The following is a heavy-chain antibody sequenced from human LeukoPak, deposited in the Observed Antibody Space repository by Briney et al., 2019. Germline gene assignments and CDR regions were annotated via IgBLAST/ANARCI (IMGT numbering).Heavy chain of an antibody. V-gene: IGHV4-34*01. J-gene: IGHJ5*02. CDR3: ARGRPPTYSGSPGRFDH. CDR1: GGSFSGYY. D-gene: IGHD1-26*01. CDR2: INHSGST. Sequence: SETLSLTCAVYGGSFSGYYWSWIRQPPGKGLEWIGEINHSGSTNYNPSLKSRVTISVDTSKNQFSLKLSSVTAADTAVYYCARGRPPTYSGSPGRFDHWGQGTLVTVSS.